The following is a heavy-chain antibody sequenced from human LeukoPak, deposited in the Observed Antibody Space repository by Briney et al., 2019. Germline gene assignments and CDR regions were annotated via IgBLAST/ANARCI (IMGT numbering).Heavy chain of an antibody. V-gene: IGHV3-23*01. CDR2: IGGSGGTT. CDR1: GFTFSSYA. D-gene: IGHD2-2*03. J-gene: IGHJ4*02. Sequence: GGSLRLSCAASGFTFSSYAMSWVRQAPGKGLEWVSAIGGSGGTTYYADSVKGRFTISRDNSKNTLYLQMNSLRAEDTAVYYCAKDSHWILFDDWGQGTLVTVSS. CDR3: AKDSHWILFDD.